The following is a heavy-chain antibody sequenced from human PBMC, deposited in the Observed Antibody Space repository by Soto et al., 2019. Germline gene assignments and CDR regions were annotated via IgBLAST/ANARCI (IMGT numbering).Heavy chain of an antibody. J-gene: IGHJ6*02. CDR2: IIPIFGTA. CDR1: GGTFSSYA. D-gene: IGHD5-12*01. Sequence: ASVKVSCKASGGTFSSYAISWVRQAPGQGLEWMGGIIPIFGTANYAQKFQGRVTITADESTSTAYMELSSLRSEDTAVYYCASGLATIAHYYYYYGMDVWGQGTTVTSP. V-gene: IGHV1-69*13. CDR3: ASGLATIAHYYYYYGMDV.